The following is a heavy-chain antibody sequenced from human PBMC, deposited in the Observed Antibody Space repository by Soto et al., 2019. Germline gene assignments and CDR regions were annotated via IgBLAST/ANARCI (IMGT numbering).Heavy chain of an antibody. D-gene: IGHD6-19*01. CDR2: NSGSGGST. CDR3: AKEGGYSSGWETIDY. V-gene: IGHV3-23*01. Sequence: PGGSLRLSCAASGFTFSSYAMSWVSQAPEKGLEWVSANSGSGGSTYYADSVKGQLTISRDKSKNTLSLQMNSLRTEDTAVTYWAKEGGYSSGWETIDYWGQGTLVTVSS. CDR1: GFTFSSYA. J-gene: IGHJ4*02.